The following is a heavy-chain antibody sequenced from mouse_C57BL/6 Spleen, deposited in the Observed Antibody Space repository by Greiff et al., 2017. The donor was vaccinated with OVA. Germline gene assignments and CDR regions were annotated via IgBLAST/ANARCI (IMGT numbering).Heavy chain of an antibody. J-gene: IGHJ4*01. CDR3: ASERDDYDEHAMDY. V-gene: IGHV5-4*03. CDR1: GFTFSSYA. Sequence: EVKLVESGGGLVKPGGSLKLSCAASGFTFSSYAMSWVRQTPEKRLAWVATISDVGSYTYYPDNVQGRFTISRDNAKNNLNQQMSQLKSEDTAMDYCASERDDYDEHAMDYWGQGTSVTVSS. D-gene: IGHD2-4*01. CDR2: ISDVGSYT.